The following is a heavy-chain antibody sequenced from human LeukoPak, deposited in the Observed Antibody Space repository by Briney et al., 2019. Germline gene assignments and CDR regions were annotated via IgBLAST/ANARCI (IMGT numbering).Heavy chain of an antibody. CDR2: IYYSGST. CDR3: ARSWYYDSSGYVSTTFDY. D-gene: IGHD3-22*01. V-gene: IGHV4-59*08. Sequence: PSETLSLTCTVSGGSISSYYWSWIRQPPGKGLEWIGYIYYSGSTNYNPSLKSRVTISVDTSKNQFSLKLSSVTAADTAVYYCARSWYYDSSGYVSTTFDYWGQGTLVTVSS. CDR1: GGSISSYY. J-gene: IGHJ4*02.